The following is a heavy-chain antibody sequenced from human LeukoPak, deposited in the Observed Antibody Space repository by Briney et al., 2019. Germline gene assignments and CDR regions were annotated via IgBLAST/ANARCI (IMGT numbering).Heavy chain of an antibody. CDR2: INPTVGST. CDR1: GYTFPSYF. Sequence: EASVKVSCKASGYTFPSYFMHWVRQAPGQGLEWMGIINPTVGSTTYAQKFQGRGTMTRDPSTRPVYMELRSLRPEDTAVNYCARDVGGSGWSGVAFDIWGQGTMVTVSS. J-gene: IGHJ3*02. V-gene: IGHV1-46*01. D-gene: IGHD6-19*01. CDR3: ARDVGGSGWSGVAFDI.